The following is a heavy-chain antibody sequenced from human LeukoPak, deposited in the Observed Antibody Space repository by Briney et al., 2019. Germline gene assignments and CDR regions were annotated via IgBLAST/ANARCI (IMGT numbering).Heavy chain of an antibody. CDR3: AKLVGMDYDFWSGTVDY. J-gene: IGHJ4*02. D-gene: IGHD3-3*01. CDR1: GFLFNTYG. CDR2: IRYDGNNK. V-gene: IGHV3-30*02. Sequence: PGGSLRLSCAASGFLFNTYGMHWVRQAPGKGLEWVAFIRYDGNNKYYADSAKGRFTISRDNSKNTLYLQMNSLRAEDTAVYYCAKLVGMDYDFWSGTVDYWGQGTLVTVSS.